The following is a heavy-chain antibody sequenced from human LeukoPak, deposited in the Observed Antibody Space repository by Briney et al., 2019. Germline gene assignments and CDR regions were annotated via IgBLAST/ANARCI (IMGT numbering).Heavy chain of an antibody. J-gene: IGHJ4*02. CDR3: ARGGYDILTGYYSI. CDR1: GGTFSSYA. CDR2: IIPIFGTA. D-gene: IGHD3-9*01. Sequence: SVKVSCKASGGTFSSYAISWVRQAPGQGLEWMGGIIPIFGTANYAQKFQGRVTITADESTSTAYVELSSLRSEDTAVYYCARGGYDILTGYYSIWGQGTLVTVSS. V-gene: IGHV1-69*13.